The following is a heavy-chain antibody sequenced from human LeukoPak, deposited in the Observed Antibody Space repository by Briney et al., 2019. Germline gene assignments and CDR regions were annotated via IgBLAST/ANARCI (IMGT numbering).Heavy chain of an antibody. Sequence: GXXLRPSCAASGFIFSKYGLHWVRQAPGKGVKWVAMIWYDGTQTYYVDSVKGRFPISRDSSKNTMFLQMNSLTDEDTSVYYCAIENFDSGGPGSGSPAFDIWGQGTMVSVSS. CDR3: AIENFDSGGPGSGSPAFDI. D-gene: IGHD3-22*01. V-gene: IGHV3-30*02. J-gene: IGHJ3*02. CDR2: IWYDGTQT. CDR1: GFIFSKYG.